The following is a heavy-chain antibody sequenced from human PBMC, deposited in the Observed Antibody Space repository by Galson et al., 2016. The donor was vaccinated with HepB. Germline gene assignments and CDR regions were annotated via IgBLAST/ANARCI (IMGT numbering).Heavy chain of an antibody. CDR2: IYHSGST. CDR1: GGSISSGGYS. V-gene: IGHV4-30-2*01. Sequence: TLSLTCAVSGGSISSGGYSWSWIRQPPGKGPEWIGYIYHSGSTYYNPSLKSRVTISVDSSKNQFSLKLNSVTAADTAVYYCSRAYLGSYFDYWGPGTLVTVSS. D-gene: IGHD2-21*01. J-gene: IGHJ4*02. CDR3: SRAYLGSYFDY.